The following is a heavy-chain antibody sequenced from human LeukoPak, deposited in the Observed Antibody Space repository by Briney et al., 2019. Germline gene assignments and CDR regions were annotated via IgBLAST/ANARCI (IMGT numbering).Heavy chain of an antibody. V-gene: IGHV7-4-1*02. Sequence: ASVKVSCKASGYIFKIYAMRWVRQAPGQGLEWMGSINTNTGNPTYAQGFTGRFVFSLDTSVSTAYLQINSLKAEDTAVYYCARDRGYGDYGNDYWGQGTLVTVSS. CDR3: ARDRGYGDYGNDY. CDR2: INTNTGNP. J-gene: IGHJ4*02. D-gene: IGHD4-17*01. CDR1: GYIFKIYA.